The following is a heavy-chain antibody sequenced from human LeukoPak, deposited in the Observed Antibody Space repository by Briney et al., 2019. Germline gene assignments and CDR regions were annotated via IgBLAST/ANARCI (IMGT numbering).Heavy chain of an antibody. V-gene: IGHV4-38-2*02. CDR2: IYHSGST. CDR3: ARVTKVGSWYDY. CDR1: GGSISSYY. Sequence: SETLSLTCTVSGGSISSYYWGWIRQPPGKGLEWIGSIYHSGSTYYNPSLKSRVTISVDTSKNQSSLKLSSVTAADTAVYYCARVTKVGSWYDYWGQGTLVTVSS. J-gene: IGHJ4*02. D-gene: IGHD6-13*01.